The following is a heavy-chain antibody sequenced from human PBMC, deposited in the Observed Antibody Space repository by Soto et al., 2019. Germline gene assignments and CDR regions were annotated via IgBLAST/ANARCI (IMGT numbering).Heavy chain of an antibody. D-gene: IGHD3-10*01. CDR1: GFTFSSYD. CDR3: AREGGPAMVRGVIITRGMDV. V-gene: IGHV3-13*04. CDR2: IGTAVDT. J-gene: IGHJ6*02. Sequence: EVQLVESGGGLVQPGGSLRLSCAASGFTFSSYDMHWVRQATGKGLEWVSAIGTAVDTYYPGSVKGRFTISRENAKNSLYLQMNSLRAGDTAVYYCAREGGPAMVRGVIITRGMDVWGQGTTVTVSS.